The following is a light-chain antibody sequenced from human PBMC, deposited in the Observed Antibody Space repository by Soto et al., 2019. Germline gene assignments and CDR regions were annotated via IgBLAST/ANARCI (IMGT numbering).Light chain of an antibody. V-gene: IGLV2-14*03. CDR3: SSYTSDTTLV. CDR1: SSDVGGYDY. Sequence: QSALTQPASVSGSPGQSITISCTRTSSDVGGYDYVAWYQQHPGNAPKLIIYGVTNRPSGVSDRFSGSKSGNTASLTVSWLQAGDEADYYCSSYTSDTTLVFGGGTKVTVL. J-gene: IGLJ3*02. CDR2: GVT.